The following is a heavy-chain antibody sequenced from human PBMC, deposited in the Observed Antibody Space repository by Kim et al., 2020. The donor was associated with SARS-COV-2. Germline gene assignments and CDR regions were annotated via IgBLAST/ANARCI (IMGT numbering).Heavy chain of an antibody. V-gene: IGHV4-31*03. Sequence: SETLSLTCTVSGGSISSGGYYWSWIRQHPGKGLEWIGYIYYSGSTYYNPSLKSRVTISVDTSKNQFSLKLSSVTAADTAVYYCARRGYCSSTSCPIDYWGQGTLVTVSS. CDR1: GGSISSGGYY. CDR3: ARRGYCSSTSCPIDY. J-gene: IGHJ4*02. CDR2: IYYSGST. D-gene: IGHD2-2*01.